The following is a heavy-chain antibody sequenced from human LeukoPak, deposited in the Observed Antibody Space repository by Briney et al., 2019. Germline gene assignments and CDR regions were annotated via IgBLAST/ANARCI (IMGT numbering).Heavy chain of an antibody. Sequence: PSETLSLTCTVSGGSISSYYWSWIRQPPGKGLEWIGYIYYSGSTNYNPSLKSRVTISADTSKNQFSLKLSSVTAADTAVYYCARWVRGVITWFDPWGQGTLVTVSS. J-gene: IGHJ5*02. CDR3: ARWVRGVITWFDP. D-gene: IGHD3-10*01. CDR2: IYYSGST. CDR1: GGSISSYY. V-gene: IGHV4-59*01.